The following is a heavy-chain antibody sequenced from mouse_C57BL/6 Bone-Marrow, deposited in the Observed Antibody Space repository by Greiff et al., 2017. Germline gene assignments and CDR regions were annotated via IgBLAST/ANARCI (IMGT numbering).Heavy chain of an antibody. D-gene: IGHD2-3*01. CDR3: ATDGYSYFDV. Sequence: QVQLQQSGAELVKPGASVKISCKASGYAFSRYWMTWVKQRPGKGLEWIGQIYPGDGDTNYNGKFKGKATLTADKSSSTAYMKLSSLTSEDSAVYFCATDGYSYFDVWGTGTTVTGSS. V-gene: IGHV1-80*01. CDR2: IYPGDGDT. J-gene: IGHJ1*03. CDR1: GYAFSRYW.